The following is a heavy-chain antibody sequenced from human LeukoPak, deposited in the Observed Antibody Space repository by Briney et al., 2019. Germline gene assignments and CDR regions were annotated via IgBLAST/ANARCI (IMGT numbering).Heavy chain of an antibody. D-gene: IGHD6-13*01. V-gene: IGHV1-8*01. Sequence: ASVKVSCKASGYTFTSYDINWVRQATGQGLEWMGWMNPNSGNTGYAQKFQGRVTMTEDTSTDTAYMELSSLRSEDTAVYYCATDPIAAAGNFNYYYGMDVWGQGTTVTVSS. CDR2: MNPNSGNT. J-gene: IGHJ6*02. CDR1: GYTFTSYD. CDR3: ATDPIAAAGNFNYYYGMDV.